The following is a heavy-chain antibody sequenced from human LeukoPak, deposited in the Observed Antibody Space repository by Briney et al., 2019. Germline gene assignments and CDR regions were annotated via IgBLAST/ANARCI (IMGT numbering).Heavy chain of an antibody. J-gene: IGHJ5*01. D-gene: IGHD6-6*01. CDR2: IIPIFVTP. Sequence: ASVKVSCKASGVTFSSYAIHWVRQAPGHGLEWMGRIIPIFVTPNYAQKLQGRVTITADKSTNTAYMDLSSLRSEDTAVYYCARAFSTSSVDYWFDSWGQGTLVTVSS. CDR1: GVTFSSYA. V-gene: IGHV1-69*06. CDR3: ARAFSTSSVDYWFDS.